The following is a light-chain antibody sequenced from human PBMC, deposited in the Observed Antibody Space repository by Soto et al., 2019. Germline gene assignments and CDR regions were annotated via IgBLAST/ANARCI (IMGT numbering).Light chain of an antibody. CDR3: QHYNIYSWT. Sequence: DIQMTQSPSTLSASVGDRVIITCLASQRISNWLAWYQQKPGKAPKVLIYKASSLESGVPSRFSGSGSGTEFTLTISSLQPDDFATYFCQHYNIYSWTFGQGTKVDIK. J-gene: IGKJ1*01. CDR1: QRISNW. V-gene: IGKV1-5*03. CDR2: KAS.